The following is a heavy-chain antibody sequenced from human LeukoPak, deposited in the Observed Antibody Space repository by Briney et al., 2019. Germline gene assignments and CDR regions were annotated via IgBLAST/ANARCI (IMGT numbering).Heavy chain of an antibody. J-gene: IGHJ4*02. CDR1: GFTVSSNY. V-gene: IGHV3-53*01. CDR3: ARYSSSWYFPFDY. CDR2: IYSGGST. D-gene: IGHD6-13*01. Sequence: GGSLRLSCAASGFTVSSNYMSWVRQAPGKGLEWVSVIYSGGSTYYADSVKGRFTISRDNSKNTLYLQMNSLRAEDTAVYYCARYSSSWYFPFDYWGQGTLVTVSS.